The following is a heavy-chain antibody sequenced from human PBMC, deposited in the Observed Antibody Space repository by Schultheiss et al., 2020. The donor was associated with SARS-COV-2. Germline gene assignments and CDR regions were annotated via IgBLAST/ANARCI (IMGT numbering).Heavy chain of an antibody. V-gene: IGHV4-34*01. D-gene: IGHD3-3*02. Sequence: SQTLSLTCAVYGGSFSGYYWSWIRQPPGKGLEWIGEINHSGSTNYNPSLKSRVTISVDTSKNQFSLKLNSVTAADTAVYYCARIQVHFWRGNWFDPWGQGTLVTVSS. CDR1: GGSFSGYY. J-gene: IGHJ5*02. CDR3: ARIQVHFWRGNWFDP. CDR2: INHSGST.